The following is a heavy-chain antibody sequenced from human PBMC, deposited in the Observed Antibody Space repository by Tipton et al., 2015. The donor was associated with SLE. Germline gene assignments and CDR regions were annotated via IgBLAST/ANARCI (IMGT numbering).Heavy chain of an antibody. Sequence: QLVQSGAEVKKPGESLKISCRVSGYTFANFWISWVRQMPGKGPEWMGIIYPDDSETGYSPSFQGQIIVSADKSINTAYLQWSSLTASDTAMYYCARSGIVGSFDIWGQGTMVTVSS. J-gene: IGHJ3*02. V-gene: IGHV5-51*01. CDR1: GYTFANFW. CDR2: IYPDDSET. D-gene: IGHD2-21*01. CDR3: ARSGIVGSFDI.